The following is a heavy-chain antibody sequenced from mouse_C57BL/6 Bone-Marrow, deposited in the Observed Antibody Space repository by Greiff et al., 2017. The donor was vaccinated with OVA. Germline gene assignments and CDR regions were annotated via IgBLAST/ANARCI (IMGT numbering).Heavy chain of an antibody. V-gene: IGHV1-72*01. CDR2: IDPNSGGT. CDR3: ARDDGYPSFAY. Sequence: QVQLQQPGAELVKPGASVKLSCKASGYTFTSYWMHWVKQRPGRGLEWLGRIDPNSGGTKYNEKFKSKATLTVDKPSSTAYMQRSSLTSDDSAVYYCARDDGYPSFAYWGQGTLVTVSA. J-gene: IGHJ3*01. CDR1: GYTFTSYW. D-gene: IGHD2-3*01.